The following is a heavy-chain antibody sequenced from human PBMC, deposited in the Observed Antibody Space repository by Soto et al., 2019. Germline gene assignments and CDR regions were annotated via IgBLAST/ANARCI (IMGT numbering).Heavy chain of an antibody. J-gene: IGHJ4*02. Sequence: PSETLSLTCAVSGGSISSSNWWSWVRRPPGKELEWIGEIYPSGNINYNPSLKGRVTISVDKSKNLFSLKVNFVTAADTAVYYCAKGMGVASGGPLEYWGQGTLVTVSS. V-gene: IGHV4-4*02. D-gene: IGHD1-1*01. CDR1: GGSISSSNW. CDR2: IYPSGNI. CDR3: AKGMGVASGGPLEY.